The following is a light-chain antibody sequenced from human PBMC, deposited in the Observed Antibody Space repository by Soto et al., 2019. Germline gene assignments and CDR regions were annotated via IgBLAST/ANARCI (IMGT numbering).Light chain of an antibody. Sequence: DIQMTQSPSSLSASVGDRVTITCQATQDISNHLNWYQQKPGKAPNLLIYDASNLEMGVPSRFSGSGSETDFTLTIRGPQPEDLATYYCQQFNNIPLTFGEGTKVEIK. V-gene: IGKV1-33*01. J-gene: IGKJ4*01. CDR2: DAS. CDR1: QDISNH. CDR3: QQFNNIPLT.